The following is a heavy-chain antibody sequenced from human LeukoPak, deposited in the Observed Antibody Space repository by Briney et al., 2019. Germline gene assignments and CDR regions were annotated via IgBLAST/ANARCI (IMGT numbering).Heavy chain of an antibody. Sequence: TSETLSLTCTVSGGSISSSSYYWSWIRQPPGKGLEWIGYIYYSGSTNYNPSLKSRVTISVDTSKNQFSLKLSSVTAADTAVYYCARLAVTSIAVAVFDYWGQGTLVTVSS. CDR3: ARLAVTSIAVAVFDY. CDR2: IYYSGST. CDR1: GGSISSSSYY. D-gene: IGHD6-19*01. V-gene: IGHV4-61*05. J-gene: IGHJ4*02.